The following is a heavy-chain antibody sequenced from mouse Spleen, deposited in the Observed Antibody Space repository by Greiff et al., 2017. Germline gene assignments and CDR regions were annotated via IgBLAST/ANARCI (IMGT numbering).Heavy chain of an antibody. CDR3: EREATARYCDV. Sequence: VQLQQPGAELVRPGSSVKLSCKASGYTFTSYWMHWVKQRPIQGLEWIGNIDPSDSETHYNQKFKDKATLTVDKSSSTAYMQLSSLTSEDSAVYYCEREATARYCDVWGTGTTVTVSS. CDR1: GYTFTSYW. V-gene: IGHV1-52*01. CDR2: IDPSDSET. J-gene: IGHJ1*03. D-gene: IGHD6-1*01.